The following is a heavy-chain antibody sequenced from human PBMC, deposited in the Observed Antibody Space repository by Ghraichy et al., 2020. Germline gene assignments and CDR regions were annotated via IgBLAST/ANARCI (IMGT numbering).Heavy chain of an antibody. Sequence: TLSLTCAVYGGSFSDYYWSWIRQPPGKGLEWIGEINHSGSTNYNPSLKSRVTISVDTSKNQFSLKLGSVTAADTAVYYCARDYSGWSFRYWGQGTLVIVSS. CDR1: GGSFSDYY. CDR2: INHSGST. D-gene: IGHD6-19*01. V-gene: IGHV4-34*01. CDR3: ARDYSGWSFRY. J-gene: IGHJ4*02.